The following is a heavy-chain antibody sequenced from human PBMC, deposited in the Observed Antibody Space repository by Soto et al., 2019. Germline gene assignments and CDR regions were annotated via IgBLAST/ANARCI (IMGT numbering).Heavy chain of an antibody. CDR3: ARDDHIVVVPTSLGSMDV. V-gene: IGHV4-4*02. D-gene: IGHD2-2*01. CDR1: GGSISSNKW. Sequence: QVQLQESGPGLVKPSETLSLTCAVYGGSISSNKWWSWVRQPLGKGLEWIGEIYHSGSTNYNPSLQSRVTISPDKSKNQFSLKLTSMTAADSAVYYCARDDHIVVVPTSLGSMDVWGQGTTVTVSS. CDR2: IYHSGST. J-gene: IGHJ6*02.